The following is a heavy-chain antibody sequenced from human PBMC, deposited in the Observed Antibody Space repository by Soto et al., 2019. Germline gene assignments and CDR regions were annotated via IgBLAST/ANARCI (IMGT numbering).Heavy chain of an antibody. D-gene: IGHD3-22*01. V-gene: IGHV3-30-3*01. Sequence: PGGSLRLSCAASGCPFSSYAMHWVRQAPGKGLEWVAVISYDGSNKYYADSVKGRFTISRDNSKNTLYLQMKSLRAEDTAVYYCARGQKYDSSGYYSAGYFDYWGQGTLVTVSS. CDR1: GCPFSSYA. J-gene: IGHJ4*02. CDR3: ARGQKYDSSGYYSAGYFDY. CDR2: ISYDGSNK.